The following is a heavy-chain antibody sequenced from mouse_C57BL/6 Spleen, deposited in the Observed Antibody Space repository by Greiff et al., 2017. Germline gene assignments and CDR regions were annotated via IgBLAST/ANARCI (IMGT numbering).Heavy chain of an antibody. Sequence: QVQLKQPGAELVKPGGSVKLSCEASGFTFTSYWMQWVRQRPGQGLEWIGEIEPADSYTNYNQKVKGKATFTIDTSSSTAYMQLSSLTSEDSAVYYCAKKFITSLDYWGQGPTLTVSS. V-gene: IGHV1-50*01. D-gene: IGHD1-1*01. J-gene: IGHJ2*01. CDR2: IEPADSYT. CDR1: GFTFTSYW. CDR3: AKKFITSLDY.